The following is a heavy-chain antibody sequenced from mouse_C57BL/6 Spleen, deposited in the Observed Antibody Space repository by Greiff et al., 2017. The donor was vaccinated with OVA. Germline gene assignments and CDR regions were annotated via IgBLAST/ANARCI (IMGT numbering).Heavy chain of an antibody. D-gene: IGHD2-10*02. CDR2: IYPGGGYT. J-gene: IGHJ1*03. CDR1: GYTFTNYW. Sequence: QVQLQQSGAELVRPGTSVKMSCKASGYTFTNYWIGWAKQRPGHGLEWIGDIYPGGGYTNYNEKFKGKATLTADKSSSTAYMQFSSLTSEDSAIYYCARFGYGNYWYFDVWGTGTTVTVSS. V-gene: IGHV1-63*01. CDR3: ARFGYGNYWYFDV.